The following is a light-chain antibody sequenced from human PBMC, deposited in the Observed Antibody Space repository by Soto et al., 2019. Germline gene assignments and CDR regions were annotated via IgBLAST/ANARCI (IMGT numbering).Light chain of an antibody. CDR2: EVS. J-gene: IGLJ2*01. CDR1: NNDVGTYNL. Sequence: QSALTQPASVSGSPGQSITFACTGSNNDVGTYNLVSWYQHHPGKAPKLLIYEVSKRPSGVSNRFSGSKSGNTAFLTISGLQAEDEANYFCCSYAGSSTLLFGGGTKLTVL. V-gene: IGLV2-23*02. CDR3: CSYAGSSTLL.